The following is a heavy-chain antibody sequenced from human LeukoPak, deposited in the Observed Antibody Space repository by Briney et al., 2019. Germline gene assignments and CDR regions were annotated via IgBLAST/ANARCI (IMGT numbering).Heavy chain of an antibody. CDR2: ISNDGTNK. CDR1: GFTFSSYG. J-gene: IGHJ4*02. D-gene: IGHD6-13*01. CDR3: AKRYSSSWCIDS. Sequence: GGSLRLSCAASGFTFSSYGMHWVREAPGKGLEWVAVISNDGTNKYYADSVKGRFTISRDNSKNTLYLQMNSLRAEDTAVYYCAKRYSSSWCIDSWGQGTLVTVSS. V-gene: IGHV3-30*18.